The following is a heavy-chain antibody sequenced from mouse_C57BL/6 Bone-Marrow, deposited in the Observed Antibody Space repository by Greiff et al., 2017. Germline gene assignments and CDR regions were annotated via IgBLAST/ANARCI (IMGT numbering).Heavy chain of an antibody. CDR2: IYPRSGNT. CDR1: GYTFTSYG. D-gene: IGHD2-4*01. CDR3: ARKDYAWAY. V-gene: IGHV1-81*01. Sequence: VQLQQSGAELARPGASVKLSCKASGYTFTSYGISWVKQRTGQGLEWIGEIYPRSGNTYYNEKFKGKATLTADKSSSTAYMELRSLTSEDSAVYFCARKDYAWAYWGQGTLVTVSA. J-gene: IGHJ3*01.